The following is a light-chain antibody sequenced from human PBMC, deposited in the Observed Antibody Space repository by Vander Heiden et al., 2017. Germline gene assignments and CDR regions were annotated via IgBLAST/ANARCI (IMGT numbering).Light chain of an antibody. Sequence: DIQMTQSPSSLSASVGDRVTITCQASEDISDYLNWYQQKPGKAPKLLIYDASNLETGVPSRFSGSGSGTDFTFTISSLQPEDIATYSCQQYDDLPTFGGGTKVGIK. CDR1: EDISDY. CDR3: QQYDDLPT. V-gene: IGKV1-33*01. CDR2: DAS. J-gene: IGKJ4*01.